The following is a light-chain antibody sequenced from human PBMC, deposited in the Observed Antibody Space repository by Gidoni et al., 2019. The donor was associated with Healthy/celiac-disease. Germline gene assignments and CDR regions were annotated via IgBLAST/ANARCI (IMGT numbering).Light chain of an antibody. Sequence: DIQMTQSPSSLSASVGDRVTLTCQASQVISHYLNWYQQKPGKAPKLLSYDASNLETGVPSRFSGSGSGTDFTFTISSLQPEDIATYYCQQYDNLPPLTFGGGTKVEIK. CDR3: QQYDNLPPLT. CDR1: QVISHY. J-gene: IGKJ4*01. V-gene: IGKV1-33*01. CDR2: DAS.